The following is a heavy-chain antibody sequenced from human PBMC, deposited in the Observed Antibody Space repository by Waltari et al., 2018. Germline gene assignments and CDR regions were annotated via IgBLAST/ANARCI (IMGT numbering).Heavy chain of an antibody. Sequence: QLQLQESGPGLVKPSETLSLTCTVSGGSISSSSYYWGWIRQPPGQGLEWIGSIYYSGSTYYNPSLKSRVTISVDTSKNQFSLKLSSVTAADTAVYYCARMGDYIWGSYRYLGRWFDPWGQGTLVTVSS. CDR1: GGSISSSSYY. CDR2: IYYSGST. J-gene: IGHJ5*02. V-gene: IGHV4-39*07. D-gene: IGHD3-16*02. CDR3: ARMGDYIWGSYRYLGRWFDP.